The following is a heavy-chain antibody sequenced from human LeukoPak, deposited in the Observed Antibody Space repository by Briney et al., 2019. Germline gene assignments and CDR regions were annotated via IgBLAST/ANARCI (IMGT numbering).Heavy chain of an antibody. CDR2: IIPIFGTA. J-gene: IGHJ4*02. D-gene: IGHD3-22*01. CDR1: GGTFSSYA. Sequence: SVKVSCKASGGTFSSYAISWVRQAPGQELEWMGGIIPIFGTANYAQKFQGRVTITADESTSTAYMELSSLRSEDTAVYYCARALKGPYYYDSSGYYSPFDYWGQGTLVTVSS. V-gene: IGHV1-69*13. CDR3: ARALKGPYYYDSSGYYSPFDY.